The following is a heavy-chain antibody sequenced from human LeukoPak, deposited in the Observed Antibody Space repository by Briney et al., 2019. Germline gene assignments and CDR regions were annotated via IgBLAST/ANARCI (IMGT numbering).Heavy chain of an antibody. V-gene: IGHV4-31*03. CDR1: GGSISSGGYY. CDR2: IYYSGST. CDR3: ARRAAMVGLGDNWFDP. J-gene: IGHJ5*02. D-gene: IGHD5-18*01. Sequence: SETLSLTCTVSGGSISSGGYYWSWIRQHPGKGLEWIGYIYYSGSTYYNPSLKSRVTISVDTSKNQFSLKLSSVTAADTAVYYCARRAAMVGLGDNWFDPWGQGTLVTVSS.